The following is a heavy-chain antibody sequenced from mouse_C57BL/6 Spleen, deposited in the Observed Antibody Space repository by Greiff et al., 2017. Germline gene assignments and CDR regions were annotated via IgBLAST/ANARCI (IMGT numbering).Heavy chain of an antibody. J-gene: IGHJ1*03. Sequence: EVQLQQSGPELVKPGASVKISCKASGYSFTGYYMNWVKQSPEKSLEWIGEINPSTGGTTYNQKFKAKATLTVDKSSSTAYMQLKSLTSEDSAVYYCARDTTVVGSYWYFDVWGTGTTVTVSS. V-gene: IGHV1-42*01. CDR2: INPSTGGT. D-gene: IGHD1-1*01. CDR1: GYSFTGYY. CDR3: ARDTTVVGSYWYFDV.